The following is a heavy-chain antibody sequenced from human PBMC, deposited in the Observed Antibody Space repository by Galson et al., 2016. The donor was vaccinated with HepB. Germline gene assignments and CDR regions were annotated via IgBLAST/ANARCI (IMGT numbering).Heavy chain of an antibody. CDR3: ARDRGVESGGSWYSTYFDY. CDR2: IWSGGYNE. J-gene: IGHJ4*02. CDR1: GFTVSNNY. Sequence: SLRLSCAASGFTVSNNYMTWVRQAPGKGLEWVSLIWSGGYNEWYADSVKGRFTISRDNSKNTLYLEMDGLRAEDTAVYYCARDRGVESGGSWYSTYFDYWGQGTLVTVSS. V-gene: IGHV3-33*08. D-gene: IGHD2-15*01.